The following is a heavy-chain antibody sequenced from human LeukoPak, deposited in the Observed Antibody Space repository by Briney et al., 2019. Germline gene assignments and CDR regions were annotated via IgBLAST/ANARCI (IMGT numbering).Heavy chain of an antibody. CDR2: IYTSGST. D-gene: IGHD6-6*01. CDR1: GGSISSYY. CDR3: AGSSSREFDY. Sequence: SETLSLTCTVSGGSISSYYWSWIRQPPGKGLEWIGRIYTSGSTNYNPPLKSRVTMSVDTSTNQFSLKLSSVTAADTALYYGAGSSSREFDYGGQGTLVTVSS. J-gene: IGHJ4*02. V-gene: IGHV4-4*07.